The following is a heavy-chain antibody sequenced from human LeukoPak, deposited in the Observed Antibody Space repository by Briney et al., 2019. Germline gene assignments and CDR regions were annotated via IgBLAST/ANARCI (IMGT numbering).Heavy chain of an antibody. CDR3: ARLPYDILTLGYFDY. D-gene: IGHD3-9*01. J-gene: IGHJ4*02. Sequence: GESLKIPCKGSGYSFTSYWIGWVRQMPGKGLEWMGIIYPGDSDTRYSPSFQGQVTISADKSISTAYLQWSSLKASDTAMYYCARLPYDILTLGYFDYWGQGTLVTVSS. CDR2: IYPGDSDT. CDR1: GYSFTSYW. V-gene: IGHV5-51*01.